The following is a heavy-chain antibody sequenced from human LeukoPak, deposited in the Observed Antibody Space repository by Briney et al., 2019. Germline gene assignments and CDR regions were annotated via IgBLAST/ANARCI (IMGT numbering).Heavy chain of an antibody. CDR1: GFTFSSYG. D-gene: IGHD3-22*01. Sequence: PGGSLRLSCAAPGFTFSSYGMHWVRQAPGKGLEWVAVISYDGSNKYYADSVKGRFTISRDNSKNTLYLQMNSLRAEDTAVYYCSGYFVYWGQGTLVTVSS. CDR3: SGYFVY. V-gene: IGHV3-30*03. CDR2: ISYDGSNK. J-gene: IGHJ4*02.